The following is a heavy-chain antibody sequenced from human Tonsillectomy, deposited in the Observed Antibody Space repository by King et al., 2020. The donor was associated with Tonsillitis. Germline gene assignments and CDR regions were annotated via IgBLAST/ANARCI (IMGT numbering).Heavy chain of an antibody. CDR3: AKGRGEIVVVTAIGD. CDR2: ISYDGSNK. V-gene: IGHV3-30*18. CDR1: GFTFSSYG. Sequence: VQLVESGGGVVQPGRSLRLSCAASGFTFSSYGMHWVRQAPGKGLEWVAVISYDGSNKYYADSVKGRFTISRDNSKNTLYLQMNSLRAEDTAVYYCAKGRGEIVVVTAIGDWGQGTLVTVSS. J-gene: IGHJ4*02. D-gene: IGHD2-21*02.